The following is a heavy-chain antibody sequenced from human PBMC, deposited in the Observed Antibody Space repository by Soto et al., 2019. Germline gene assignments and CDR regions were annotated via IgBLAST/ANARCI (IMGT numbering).Heavy chain of an antibody. CDR2: ISSSSSTI. Sequence: EVQLVESGGGLVQPGGSLRLSCAASGFTFSSYSMNWVRQAPGKGLEWVSYISSSSSTIYYADSVKGRFTISRDNAKNSLYLKMNSLRDEDTAVYYCARDCGRESSHPFDYWGQGTLVTVSS. D-gene: IGHD2-21*01. J-gene: IGHJ4*02. V-gene: IGHV3-48*02. CDR3: ARDCGRESSHPFDY. CDR1: GFTFSSYS.